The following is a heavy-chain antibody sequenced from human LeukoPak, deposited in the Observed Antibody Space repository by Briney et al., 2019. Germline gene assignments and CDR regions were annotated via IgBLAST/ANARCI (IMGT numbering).Heavy chain of an antibody. CDR3: AKDGGLWVSAHWGDS. CDR2: ITTGDGNT. CDR1: GLTFSSYT. J-gene: IGHJ4*02. D-gene: IGHD7-27*01. Sequence: GGSLRLSCAASGLTFSSYTMSWVRQAPGKGLEWVSTITTGDGNTYYADSVKGRFTVSRDNSKNTLFLQMNSLRAEDTAVYYCAKDGGLWVSAHWGDSWGRGTLVTVSS. V-gene: IGHV3-23*01.